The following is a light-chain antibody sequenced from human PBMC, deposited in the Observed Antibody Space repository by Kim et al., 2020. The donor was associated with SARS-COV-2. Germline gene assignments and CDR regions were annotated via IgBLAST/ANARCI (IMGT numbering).Light chain of an antibody. CDR2: EVK. J-gene: IGLJ1*01. V-gene: IGLV2-23*02. CDR3: CSYAGDFTLV. Sequence: GQAATLYCTGTSIDVGSYNLDSGYQPHPVKTPKLRIFEVKKRPSGVSNRFSGSKSGNTASLTISGLQAEDEADYYCCSYAGDFTLVFGTGTKVTVL. CDR1: SIDVGSYNL.